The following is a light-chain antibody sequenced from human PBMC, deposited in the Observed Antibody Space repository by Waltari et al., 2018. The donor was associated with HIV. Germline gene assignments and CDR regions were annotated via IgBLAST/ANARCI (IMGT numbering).Light chain of an antibody. J-gene: IGLJ3*02. CDR1: TSNLGNAY. V-gene: IGLV1-51*01. Sequence: QSVLTQPPSVSAAPGQKVPISCSGSTSNLGNAYVSWYQHVPGAAPRLLIYDNNKRPSGIPDRFSGSRSGTSATLGITGLQTGDEAHYYCGTWDRSLSAAVFGGGTKLTVL. CDR3: GTWDRSLSAAV. CDR2: DNN.